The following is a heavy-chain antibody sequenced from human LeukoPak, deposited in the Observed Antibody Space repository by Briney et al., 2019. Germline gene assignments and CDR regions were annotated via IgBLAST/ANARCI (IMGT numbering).Heavy chain of an antibody. D-gene: IGHD5-18*01. CDR3: ARDPGYVYSGAFDI. CDR1: GFTFSSYS. J-gene: IGHJ3*02. Sequence: PGGSLRLSCAASGFTFSSYSMNWVRQAPGKGLEWVSYSGSSGNIYYADSVKGRFTISRDNVKNSLYLQMNSLRAEDTAVYYCARDPGYVYSGAFDIWGQGTMVTVSS. V-gene: IGHV3-48*01. CDR2: SGSSGNI.